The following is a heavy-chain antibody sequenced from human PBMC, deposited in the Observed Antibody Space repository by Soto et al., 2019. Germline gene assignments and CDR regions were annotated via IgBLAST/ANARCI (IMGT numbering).Heavy chain of an antibody. D-gene: IGHD1-26*01. CDR3: AKGRETTTSTIFCIDN. CDR1: GFSFSSYD. J-gene: IGHJ4*02. Sequence: EVRLLESGGGLVQPGGSLRLSCAASGFSFSSYDMTWVRQAPGQGLEWVSSLSVTGGGPYYADSVRGRFTMSRDNSKNTLALEMSGLRADDSALYYCAKGRETTTSTIFCIDNWGQGTLVTVSS. CDR2: LSVTGGGP. V-gene: IGHV3-23*01.